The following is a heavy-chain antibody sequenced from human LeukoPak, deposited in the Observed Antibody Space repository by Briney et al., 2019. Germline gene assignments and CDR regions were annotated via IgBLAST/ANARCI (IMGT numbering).Heavy chain of an antibody. D-gene: IGHD2/OR15-2a*01. CDR2: ISSSSSTI. V-gene: IGHV3-48*01. Sequence: TGGSLRLSCAASGFTVSSYSMNWVRQAPGKGLEWVSYISSSSSTIYYADSVKGRFTISRDNSKNTLYLQMNSLRAEDTAVYYCARDHSMEYGNWFDPWGQGTLVTVSS. CDR3: ARDHSMEYGNWFDP. J-gene: IGHJ5*02. CDR1: GFTVSSYS.